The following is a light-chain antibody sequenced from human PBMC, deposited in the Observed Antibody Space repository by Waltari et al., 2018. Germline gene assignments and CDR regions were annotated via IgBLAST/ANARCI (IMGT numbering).Light chain of an antibody. Sequence: QAVVTQEPSLTVSPGGTVTRTCGSTTGAVTSGHYPYWFQQKPGQAPRPLIYDTSNNHSWTPARFSGSLLGGKAALTLSGAQPEDEAEYYCLLSYSGARVFGSGTKVTVL. CDR2: DTS. J-gene: IGLJ6*01. CDR3: LLSYSGARV. V-gene: IGLV7-46*01. CDR1: TGAVTSGHY.